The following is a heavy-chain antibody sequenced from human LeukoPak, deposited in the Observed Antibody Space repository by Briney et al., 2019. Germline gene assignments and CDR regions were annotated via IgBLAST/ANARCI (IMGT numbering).Heavy chain of an antibody. CDR1: GGSISSSSNN. CDR2: IYYRGNI. CDR3: ARHKSWFEVRVSDWLLWYFDS. Sequence: PSETLSLTCTVSGGSISSSSNNWGWIRQSPGKGLEWIGSIYYRGNIYYNPSLGSRLTISVDTSKNQFSLKLSSVTAADTAVYYCARHKSWFEVRVSDWLLWYFDSWGQGTLVTVSS. D-gene: IGHD3-3*01. V-gene: IGHV4-39*01. J-gene: IGHJ4*02.